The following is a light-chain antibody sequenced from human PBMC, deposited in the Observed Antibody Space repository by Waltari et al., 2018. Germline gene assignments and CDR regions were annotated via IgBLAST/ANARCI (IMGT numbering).Light chain of an antibody. CDR2: ELN. CDR3: SSFSGSSNPVV. J-gene: IGLJ2*01. CDR1: SSDIGGYDY. Sequence: QSALTQPASVSGSPGQSITISCTGTSSDIGGYDYSSWYQQPPGKAPRLLIYELNNRPSWVSTRFSASKSGNTASLTISGLQTADEADYYCSSFSGSSNPVVFGRGTKLTVL. V-gene: IGLV2-14*01.